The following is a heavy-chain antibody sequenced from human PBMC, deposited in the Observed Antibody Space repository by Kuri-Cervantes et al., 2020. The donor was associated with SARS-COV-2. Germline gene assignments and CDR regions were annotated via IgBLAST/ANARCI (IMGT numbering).Heavy chain of an antibody. Sequence: GGSLRLSCAASGFTFSSYEMNWVRQAPGKGLEWVSHISSSGSTIYYADSVKGRFTISRDNAKNSLYLQMNSLRAEDTAVYYCARGGSYYQAFDYWGQGTLVTVSS. CDR3: ARGGSYYQAFDY. CDR2: ISSSGSTI. D-gene: IGHD1-26*01. CDR1: GFTFSSYE. V-gene: IGHV3-48*03. J-gene: IGHJ4*02.